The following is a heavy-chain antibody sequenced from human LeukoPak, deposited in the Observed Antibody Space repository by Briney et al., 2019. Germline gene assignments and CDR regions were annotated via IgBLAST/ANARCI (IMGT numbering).Heavy chain of an antibody. Sequence: GGSLRLSCAASGFTFSSYSMNWVRQAPGKGLEWVSSISSSSSYIYYADSVKGRFTITKDKAKNSLYMQMNSLRSEDTAVYCWARDPRGITGTTEYDYWGQGTLVTVSS. CDR1: GFTFSSYS. CDR2: ISSSSSYI. J-gene: IGHJ4*02. CDR3: ARDPRGITGTTEYDY. D-gene: IGHD1-7*01. V-gene: IGHV3-21*01.